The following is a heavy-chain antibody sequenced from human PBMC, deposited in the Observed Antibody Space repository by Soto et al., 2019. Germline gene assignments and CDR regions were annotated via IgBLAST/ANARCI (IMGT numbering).Heavy chain of an antibody. Sequence: GGSLRLSCAAAGFTFSSYSMNWVRKDPGKGLEWVSYISSSSSTIYYADSVKGRFTISRDNAKNSLYLQMNSLRAEDTAVYYCAREIKDCSGGSCSDAFDIWGQGTMVTVSS. CDR1: GFTFSSYS. CDR3: AREIKDCSGGSCSDAFDI. V-gene: IGHV3-48*01. D-gene: IGHD2-15*01. J-gene: IGHJ3*02. CDR2: ISSSSSTI.